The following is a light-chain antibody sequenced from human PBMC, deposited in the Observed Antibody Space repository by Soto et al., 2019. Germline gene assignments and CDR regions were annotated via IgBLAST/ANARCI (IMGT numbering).Light chain of an antibody. Sequence: EIVLTQSPGTLSLSPGERATLSCRASQSVSSSYLAWYQQKPGQAPRLVIYGASSRATGIPDRFSGSGSGTDFTLTISSLEADAFAVYYCQQSGSSPGTYGQGTNVEIK. CDR1: QSVSSSY. CDR2: GAS. J-gene: IGKJ1*01. CDR3: QQSGSSPGT. V-gene: IGKV3-20*01.